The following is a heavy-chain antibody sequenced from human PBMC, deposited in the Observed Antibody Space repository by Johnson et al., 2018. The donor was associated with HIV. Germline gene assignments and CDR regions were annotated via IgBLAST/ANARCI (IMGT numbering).Heavy chain of an antibody. CDR3: ARELKDGDYSRGAFDV. J-gene: IGHJ3*01. V-gene: IGHV3-30*04. CDR2: ISYDGSNK. D-gene: IGHD4-23*01. CDR1: GFTFSSYA. Sequence: QVQLVESGGGLVQPGRSLRLSCAASGFTFSSYAMHWVRQAPGKGLEWVAVISYDGSNKYYADSVKGRFTISRDNSKNTLYLQMNSLRTEDTAVYYCARELKDGDYSRGAFDVWGQGTMFTVSS.